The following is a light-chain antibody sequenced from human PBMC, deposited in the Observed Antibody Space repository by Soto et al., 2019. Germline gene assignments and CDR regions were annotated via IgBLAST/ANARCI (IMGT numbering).Light chain of an antibody. V-gene: IGKV1-12*01. CDR3: QQTISFPLT. J-gene: IGKJ4*01. CDR2: SAS. CDR1: QDVSSR. Sequence: DIQMTQSPSSVSASVGDRVTITCRASQDVSSRLSWYQQKPGKAPKLLIFSASTLQGGVPSRFSGSGSGTDFTLTISSLQPEDFAAYYCQQTISFPLTFGGGTKVEIK.